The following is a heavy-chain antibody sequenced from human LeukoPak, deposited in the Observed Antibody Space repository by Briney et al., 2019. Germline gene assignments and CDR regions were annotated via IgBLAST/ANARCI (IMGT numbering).Heavy chain of an antibody. CDR1: GFTFSSYG. J-gene: IGHJ4*02. CDR2: ISYDGSNK. D-gene: IGHD4-23*01. CDR3: ARGPTITPPNVIIGALNYFDY. Sequence: GGSLRLSCAASGFTFSSYGMHWVRQAPGKGLEWVAVISYDGSNKYYADSVKGRFTISRDNSKNTLYLQMNSLRAEDTAVYHCARGPTITPPNVIIGALNYFDYWGQGTLVTVSS. V-gene: IGHV3-30*03.